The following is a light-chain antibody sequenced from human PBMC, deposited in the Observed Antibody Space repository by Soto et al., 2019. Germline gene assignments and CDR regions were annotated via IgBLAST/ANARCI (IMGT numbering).Light chain of an antibody. V-gene: IGKV1-5*03. CDR2: KAS. Sequence: IPIKQSPSALSASVGDTVAIPCRARESISSWLAWYQQKPGKAPKLLINKASSLESGVPSRFSGSGSGTDFTLTITSLQPEDSATYYCQHANSFPITFGQGTRLEI. CDR1: ESISSW. CDR3: QHANSFPIT. J-gene: IGKJ5*01.